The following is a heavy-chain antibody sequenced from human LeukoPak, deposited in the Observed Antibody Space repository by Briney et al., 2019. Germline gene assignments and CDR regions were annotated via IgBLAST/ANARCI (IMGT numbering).Heavy chain of an antibody. Sequence: GGSLSLSCAASGFTFDDYAMHWVRQPPGKGLQWVSLISWDGVSTHYADSVKGRFTMSRDNSKKSLYLQMNSLRAEDTALYYCAKVGIAVAGTGSFDFWGQGTMVTVSS. CDR2: ISWDGVST. V-gene: IGHV3-43D*03. D-gene: IGHD6-19*01. J-gene: IGHJ3*01. CDR3: AKVGIAVAGTGSFDF. CDR1: GFTFDDYA.